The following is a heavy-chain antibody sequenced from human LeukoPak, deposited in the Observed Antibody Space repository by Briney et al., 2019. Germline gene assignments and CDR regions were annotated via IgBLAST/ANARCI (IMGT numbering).Heavy chain of an antibody. CDR3: AREIGDYYDSSGYRTYYFDY. J-gene: IGHJ4*02. V-gene: IGHV4-4*07. D-gene: IGHD3-22*01. CDR1: GGSISSYY. Sequence: SETLSLTCTVSGGSISSYYWCWIRQPAGKGLEWIGRIYTSGSTNYNPSLKSRVTMSVDTSKNQISLKLSSVTAAYTAVYYCAREIGDYYDSSGYRTYYFDYWGQGTLVTVSS. CDR2: IYTSGST.